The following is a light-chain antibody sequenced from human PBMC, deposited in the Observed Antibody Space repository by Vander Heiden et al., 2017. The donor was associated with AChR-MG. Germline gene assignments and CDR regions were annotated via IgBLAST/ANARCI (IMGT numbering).Light chain of an antibody. CDR2: SNN. V-gene: IGLV1-44*01. Sequence: QSALTQPPSASGTPGQRFTISCSGSSSNIGTNTVNWYQQFPGTAPKLLIYSNNHRPSGVPDRFSGSKSGTSASLAISGLQSEDEADYYCGTWDDSLSGVVFGGGTKLTVL. J-gene: IGLJ2*01. CDR3: GTWDDSLSGVV. CDR1: SSNIGTNT.